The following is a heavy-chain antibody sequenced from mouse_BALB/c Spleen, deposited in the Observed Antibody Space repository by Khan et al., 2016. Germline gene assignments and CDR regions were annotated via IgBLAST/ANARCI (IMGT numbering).Heavy chain of an antibody. V-gene: IGHV2-6-7*01. D-gene: IGHD2-4*01. Sequence: VQLQESGPGLVAPSQSLSITCTVSGFSLTGFSVNRVRQPPGKALEWLGMIWGDGSTDYNSALKSRLSFNRDDSKSQVFLKMNSLQTDDTARYFCASYYDYDGGFAYWGQGTLVTVSA. CDR1: GFSLTGFS. CDR3: ASYYDYDGGFAY. J-gene: IGHJ3*01. CDR2: IWGDGST.